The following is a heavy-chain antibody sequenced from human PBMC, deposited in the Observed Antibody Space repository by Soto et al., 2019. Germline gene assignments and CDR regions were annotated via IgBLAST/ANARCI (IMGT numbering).Heavy chain of an antibody. CDR3: AKDGTHCSGGSCYGMDV. J-gene: IGHJ6*02. V-gene: IGHV3-30*18. CDR2: ISYDGSNE. D-gene: IGHD2-15*01. CDR1: GFTFSSYS. Sequence: PGGSLRLSCAASGFTFSSYSMNWVRQAPGKGLEWVTLISYDGSNEYYADSVRGRFTISRDNSKNTMYLQMNSLRGEDTAVYYCAKDGTHCSGGSCYGMDVWGQGTTVTVSS.